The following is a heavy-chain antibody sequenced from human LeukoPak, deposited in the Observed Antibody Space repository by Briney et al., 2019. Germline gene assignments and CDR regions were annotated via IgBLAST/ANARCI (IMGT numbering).Heavy chain of an antibody. D-gene: IGHD5-12*01. CDR3: ARETTSGYEPQFDY. V-gene: IGHV1-2*02. CDR1: GYTFTGYY. Sequence: GASVKASCKASGYTFTGYYMHWVRQAPGQGLEWMGWINPNSGGTNYAQKFQGRVTMTRDTSIRTAYMELSRLRSDDTAVYYCARETTSGYEPQFDYWGQGTLVTVSS. J-gene: IGHJ4*02. CDR2: INPNSGGT.